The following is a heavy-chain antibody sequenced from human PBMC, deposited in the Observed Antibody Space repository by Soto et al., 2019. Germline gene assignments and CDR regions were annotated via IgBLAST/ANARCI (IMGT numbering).Heavy chain of an antibody. CDR3: ARGPHYDFWSGHSPFDP. V-gene: IGHV4-39*02. CDR1: GVSVTSNTHY. CDR2: LYFNGRT. D-gene: IGHD3-3*01. Sequence: SETLSLTCAVSGVSVTSNTHYWGWVRQPPGKGLEWIANLYFNGRTYSKPSLQSRVTISLDTSMNHFSLRLTSVTAADTAVYYCARGPHYDFWSGHSPFDPWGQGTLVTVSS. J-gene: IGHJ5*02.